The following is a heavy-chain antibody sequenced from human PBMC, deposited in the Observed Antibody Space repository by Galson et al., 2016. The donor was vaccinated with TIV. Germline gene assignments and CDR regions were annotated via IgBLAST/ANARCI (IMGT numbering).Heavy chain of an antibody. CDR1: GITFTSYG. J-gene: IGHJ5*02. CDR3: AKDRLWEEWLEPLDL. D-gene: IGHD6-19*01. Sequence: SLRLSCATSGITFTSYGIHWVRQAPGKGLEWLAVMSHDGNKENYADSVRGRFTMSRDVPKSTLYLQMGSLEVEDTAVYFRAKDRLWEEWLEPLDLWGQGTLVTVSS. V-gene: IGHV3-33*03. CDR2: MSHDGNKE.